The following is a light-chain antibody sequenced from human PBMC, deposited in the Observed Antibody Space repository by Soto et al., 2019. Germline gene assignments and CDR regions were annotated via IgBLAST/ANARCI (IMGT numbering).Light chain of an antibody. J-gene: IGKJ1*01. CDR2: GAS. Sequence: IVLTQYPGTLSLSPGERATLSCRASQSVSNNYVAWYQQKPGQAPRLLIYGASNRATGIPDRFSGSGSGTDFTLTISSLEPEDFAVYYCQQYGSSGTFGQGTKVDNK. V-gene: IGKV3-20*01. CDR1: QSVSNNY. CDR3: QQYGSSGT.